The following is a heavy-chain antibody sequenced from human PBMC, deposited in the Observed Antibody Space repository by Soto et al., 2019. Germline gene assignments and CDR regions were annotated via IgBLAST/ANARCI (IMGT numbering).Heavy chain of an antibody. V-gene: IGHV4-30-4*01. CDR3: ARVDILTVHGCMDV. CDR2: IYYSGST. J-gene: IGHJ6*02. CDR1: GDSIRSGNHY. D-gene: IGHD3-9*01. Sequence: SETLSLTCTVSGDSIRSGNHYWSWIRQPPGKGLEWIGYIYYSGSTYYSPSLKSRVTISVDTSKNQFSLKLSSMTAADTAVYYCARVDILTVHGCMDVWGQGTTVTV.